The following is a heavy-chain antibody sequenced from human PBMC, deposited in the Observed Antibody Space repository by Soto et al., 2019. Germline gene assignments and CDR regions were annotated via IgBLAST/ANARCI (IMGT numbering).Heavy chain of an antibody. D-gene: IGHD3-10*01. V-gene: IGHV3-33*01. Sequence: GSLRLSCAGSGLTFSTYGMHWVRQSPGKGLEWVAFIWYDGINKKYADSMKGRFTITRDNSKNMVFLEMNRLRVEATAVYHCAREPLRRSGLFDAWGQGTLVTVSS. CDR1: GLTFSTYG. J-gene: IGHJ5*02. CDR3: AREPLRRSGLFDA. CDR2: IWYDGINK.